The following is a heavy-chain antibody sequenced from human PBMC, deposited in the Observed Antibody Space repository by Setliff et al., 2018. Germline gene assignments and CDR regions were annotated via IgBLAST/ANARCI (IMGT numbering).Heavy chain of an antibody. CDR1: GYTFTNHW. D-gene: IGHD2-21*02. CDR2: IDPADSDT. V-gene: IGHV5-51*01. J-gene: IGHJ6*03. CDR3: ARRGWGSSSGDCYSPKGCYYYYMDV. Sequence: ESLKLSCKGSGYTFTNHWIGWVRQMPGKGLEWMGIIDPADSDTTYSPSFQGQVTISADKSIGTAYLQWSSLKASDTAIYYCARRGWGSSSGDCYSPKGCYYYYMDVWGKGTTVTVSS.